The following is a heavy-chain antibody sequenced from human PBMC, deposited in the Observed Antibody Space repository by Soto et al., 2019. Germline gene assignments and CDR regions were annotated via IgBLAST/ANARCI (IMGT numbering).Heavy chain of an antibody. CDR3: ARDSSGWNYYYYYGMDV. V-gene: IGHV1-18*04. Sequence: QVQLVQSGAEVKKPGASVKVSCKASGYTFTSYGISWVRQAPGQGLEWMGWISAYNGNTNYAQKLQGRVTMTTDTSTSTAYMELRGLRSDDTAVYYCARDSSGWNYYYYYGMDVWGQGTTVTVSS. D-gene: IGHD6-19*01. CDR2: ISAYNGNT. J-gene: IGHJ6*02. CDR1: GYTFTSYG.